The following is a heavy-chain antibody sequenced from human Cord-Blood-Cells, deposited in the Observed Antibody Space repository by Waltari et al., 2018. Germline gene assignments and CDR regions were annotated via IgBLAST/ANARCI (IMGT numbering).Heavy chain of an antibody. CDR1: GFNFSSSA. CDR3: ARDSTSGGDY. J-gene: IGHJ4*02. V-gene: IGHV3-30-3*01. D-gene: IGHD2-2*01. CDR2: ISYDGSNK. Sequence: QVQLVESGGGVVKPGRSLRLSCAASGFNFSSSARHGVRQAPGKGLEWVAVISYDGSNKYYADSVKGRFTISRDNSKNTLYLQMNSLRAEDTAVYYCARDSTSGGDYWGQGTLVTVSS.